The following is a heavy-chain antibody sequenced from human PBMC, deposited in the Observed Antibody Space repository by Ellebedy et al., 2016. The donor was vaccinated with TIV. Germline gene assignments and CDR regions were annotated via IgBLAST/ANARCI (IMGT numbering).Heavy chain of an antibody. CDR1: GYTFSAYY. CDR2: ISPSSGTI. V-gene: IGHV3-11*01. J-gene: IGHJ4*02. Sequence: GESLKISXTASGYTFSAYYMAWVLQVPGKRLECVSYISPSSGTISYADSVKGRFTISRDNAKNSVYLQMNSLRADDTAVYYCAFNIRRGDGLNWGQGTLVSVSS. D-gene: IGHD2-21*02. CDR3: AFNIRRGDGLN.